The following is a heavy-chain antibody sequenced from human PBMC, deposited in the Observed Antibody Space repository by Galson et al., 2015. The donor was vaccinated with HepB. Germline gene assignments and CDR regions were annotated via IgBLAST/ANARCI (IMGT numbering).Heavy chain of an antibody. V-gene: IGHV1-69*13. CDR1: GGTFSSYA. D-gene: IGHD5-12*01. Sequence: SVKVSCKASGGTFSSYAISWVRQAPGQGLEWMGGIIPIFGTANYAQKFQGRVTITADESTSTAYMELSSLRSEDTAVYYCARDAGSSMYSGYDWYFDYWGQGTLVTVSS. J-gene: IGHJ4*02. CDR2: IIPIFGTA. CDR3: ARDAGSSMYSGYDWYFDY.